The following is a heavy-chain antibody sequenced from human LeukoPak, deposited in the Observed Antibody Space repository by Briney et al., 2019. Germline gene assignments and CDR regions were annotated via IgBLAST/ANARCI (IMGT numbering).Heavy chain of an antibody. CDR1: GGSISSSSYY. CDR2: IYYSGST. CDR3: ARDFDRSIFDY. D-gene: IGHD3-9*01. Sequence: SETLSLTCTVSGGSISSSSYYWGWIRQPPGKGLEWIGSIYYSGSTYYNPSLKSRVTISVDTSKNQFSLKLSSVTAADTAVYYCARDFDRSIFDYWGQGTLVTVSS. V-gene: IGHV4-39*07. J-gene: IGHJ4*02.